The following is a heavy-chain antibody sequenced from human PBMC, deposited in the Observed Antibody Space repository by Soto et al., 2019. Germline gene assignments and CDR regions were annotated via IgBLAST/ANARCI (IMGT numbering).Heavy chain of an antibody. J-gene: IGHJ4*02. CDR3: ARDVAAADY. CDR2: INAGNGNT. V-gene: IGHV1-3*01. CDR1: GYTFTSYD. D-gene: IGHD6-13*01. Sequence: ASVKVSCKASGYTFTSYDINWVRQATGQGLEWMGWINAGNGNTKHSQKLQGRVTITTDTSASTAYMELSSLRSEDTAVYYCARDVAAADYWGQGTLVTVSS.